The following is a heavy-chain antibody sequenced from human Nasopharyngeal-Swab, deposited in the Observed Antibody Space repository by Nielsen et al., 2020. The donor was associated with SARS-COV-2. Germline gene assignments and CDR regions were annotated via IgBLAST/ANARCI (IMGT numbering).Heavy chain of an antibody. CDR2: ISSSSTI. J-gene: IGHJ4*02. D-gene: IGHD6-13*01. CDR1: GFTFNDYS. V-gene: IGHV3-48*02. Sequence: GESLKISCAASGFTFNDYSMNWVRQAPGKGLEWVSYISSSSTIYYADSVKGRFTISRDNAQNSLSLQMNSLREEDTAIYYCARASKTGAAAGLHPFGNWGQGTLVTVSS. CDR3: ARASKTGAAAGLHPFGN.